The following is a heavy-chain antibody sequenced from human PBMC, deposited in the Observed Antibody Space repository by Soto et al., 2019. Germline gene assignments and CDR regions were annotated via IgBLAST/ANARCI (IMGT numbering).Heavy chain of an antibody. J-gene: IGHJ4*02. D-gene: IGHD5-12*01. Sequence: PGGSLRLSCAASGFTFSSYGMHWVGQAPGKGLEWVAVISYDGSNKYYADSVKGRFTISRDNSKNTLYLQMNSLRAEDTAVYYCAKDSGYSGYLFDYWGQGTLATVSS. CDR2: ISYDGSNK. CDR3: AKDSGYSGYLFDY. CDR1: GFTFSSYG. V-gene: IGHV3-30*18.